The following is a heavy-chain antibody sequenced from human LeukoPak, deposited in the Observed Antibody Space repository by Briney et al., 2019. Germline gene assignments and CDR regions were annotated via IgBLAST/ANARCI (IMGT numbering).Heavy chain of an antibody. CDR3: DP. CDR1: GGSISISSYY. CDR2: IYYSGST. V-gene: IGHV4-39*07. J-gene: IGHJ5*02. D-gene: IGHD1-14*01. Sequence: PSETLSLTCTVSGGSISISSYYWAWIRQPPGKGLEWIANIYYSGSTYYNPSLKSRVTISINTSKNQFSLKLPSDCAREGTVRWFDPWGQGTLVIVSS.